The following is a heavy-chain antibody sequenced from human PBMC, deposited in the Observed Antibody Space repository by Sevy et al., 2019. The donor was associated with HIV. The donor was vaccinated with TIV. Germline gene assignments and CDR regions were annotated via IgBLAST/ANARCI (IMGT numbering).Heavy chain of an antibody. CDR1: GFTFDDYA. CDR3: AKVFGPLVTTLGGAFDI. V-gene: IGHV3-9*01. Sequence: HGGSLRLSCAASGFTFDDYAMHWVRQAPGKGLEWVSGISWNSGSIGYADSVKGRFTISRDNAKNSLYLLMNSLRAEDTALYYCAKVFGPLVTTLGGAFDIWGQGTMVTVSS. J-gene: IGHJ3*02. CDR2: ISWNSGSI. D-gene: IGHD3-16*01.